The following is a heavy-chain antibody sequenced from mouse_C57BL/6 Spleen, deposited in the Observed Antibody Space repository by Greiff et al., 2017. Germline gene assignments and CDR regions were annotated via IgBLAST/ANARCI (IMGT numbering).Heavy chain of an antibody. CDR2: ISSGSSTI. CDR1: GFTFSDYG. J-gene: IGHJ3*01. CDR3: ARDMVTTEFAY. Sequence: EVKLVESVGGLVKPGGSLKLSCAASGFTFSDYGMHWVRQAPEKGLEWVAYISSGSSTIYYADTVKGRFTISRDNAKNTLSLQMTSLRSEDTAMYYCARDMVTTEFAYGGQGTLVTVSA. V-gene: IGHV5-17*01. D-gene: IGHD2-2*01.